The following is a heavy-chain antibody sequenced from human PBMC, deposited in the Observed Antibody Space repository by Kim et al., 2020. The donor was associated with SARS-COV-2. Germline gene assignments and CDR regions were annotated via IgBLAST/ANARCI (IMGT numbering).Heavy chain of an antibody. CDR2: GGEK. CDR3: ANLKAGY. D-gene: IGHD6-13*01. V-gene: IGHV3-7*01. Sequence: GGEKSYVDSVKGRFTISRDNAKNSLYLQMNSLRADDTAVYYCANLKAGYWGQGTLVTVSS. J-gene: IGHJ4*02.